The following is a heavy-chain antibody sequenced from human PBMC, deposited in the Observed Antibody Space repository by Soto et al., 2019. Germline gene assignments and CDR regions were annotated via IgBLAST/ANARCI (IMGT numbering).Heavy chain of an antibody. J-gene: IGHJ6*02. Sequence: ASVKVSCKASGYTFTGYYMHWVRQAPGQGLEWMGWINPNSGGTNYAQKFQGWVTMTRDTSISTAYMELSRPRSDDTAVYYCARAGSYSSGWYSYYGMDVWGQGTTVTVSS. CDR2: INPNSGGT. CDR1: GYTFTGYY. D-gene: IGHD6-19*01. V-gene: IGHV1-2*04. CDR3: ARAGSYSSGWYSYYGMDV.